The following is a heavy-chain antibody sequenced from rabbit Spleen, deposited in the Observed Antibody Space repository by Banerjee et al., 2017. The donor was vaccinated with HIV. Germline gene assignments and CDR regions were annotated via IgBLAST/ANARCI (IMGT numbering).Heavy chain of an antibody. CDR1: GFDLNNYYY. V-gene: IGHV1S43*01. Sequence: QLEESGGGLVKPEGSLTLTCTASGFDLNNYYYMCWVRQAPGKGLEWIGIIYAARGTTDYASWVNGRFTISSDNAQTTVDLKMTSLTAADTATYFCARAIVPWLGLTRLDLWGPGTLVTVS. J-gene: IGHJ3*01. D-gene: IGHD4-1*01. CDR2: IYAARGTT. CDR3: ARAIVPWLGLTRLDL.